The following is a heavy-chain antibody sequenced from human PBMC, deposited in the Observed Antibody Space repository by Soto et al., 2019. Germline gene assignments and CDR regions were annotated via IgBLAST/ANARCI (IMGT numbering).Heavy chain of an antibody. Sequence: SQTLSLTCVGSGDTVSSNSVAWNWVRQSPSRGLEWLGRTYYRSRWYSDYAVSVRSRIDINADTSRNQVSLQLNSVTPEDTAVYYCARSEEDSDYYYYGMDVWGQGTTVTVSS. J-gene: IGHJ6*02. D-gene: IGHD2-15*01. CDR3: ARSEEDSDYYYYGMDV. V-gene: IGHV6-1*01. CDR2: TYYRSRWYS. CDR1: GDTVSSNSVA.